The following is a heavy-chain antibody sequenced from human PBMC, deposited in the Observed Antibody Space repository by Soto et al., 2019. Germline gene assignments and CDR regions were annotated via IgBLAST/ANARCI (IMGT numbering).Heavy chain of an antibody. CDR1: GFTFSSYA. J-gene: IGHJ4*02. Sequence: EVQLLESGGDLVQPGGSLRLSCVASGFTFSSYAMTWVRQAPGKGLEWVAAISDTGVNTYYADSVKGRFTISRDNSKNTLHLQMNSLRAEDTALYYCAKDAGSFDYWGQGTLVTVSS. CDR2: ISDTGVNT. V-gene: IGHV3-23*01. CDR3: AKDAGSFDY.